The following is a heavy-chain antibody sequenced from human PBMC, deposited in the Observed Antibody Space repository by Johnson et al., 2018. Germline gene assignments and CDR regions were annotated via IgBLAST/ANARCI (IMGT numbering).Heavy chain of an antibody. CDR1: GFIFDEYA. CDR3: VKDRVRYYDSSGFMDV. V-gene: IGHV3-9*01. CDR2: ISWNSGSI. D-gene: IGHD3-22*01. Sequence: VQLVESGGGLVQPGGSLRLSCAASGFIFDEYAMHWVRQVPGKGLEWVSGISWNSGSIGHADSVKGRFTISRDNAKYSLHLQMNRLRAEDTALYYCVKDRVRYYDSSGFMDVWGQGTTVTVS. J-gene: IGHJ6*02.